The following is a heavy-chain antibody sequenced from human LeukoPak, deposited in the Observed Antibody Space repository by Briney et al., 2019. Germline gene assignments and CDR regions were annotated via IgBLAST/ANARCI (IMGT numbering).Heavy chain of an antibody. D-gene: IGHD3-3*01. CDR1: GGSISSYY. CDR3: ARGPVLRFLEG. Sequence: SETLSLTCTVSGGSISSYYWSWIRQHPGKGLEWIGYIYYSGSTNYNPSLKSRVTISVYTSKNQFSLKLSSVTAADTAVYYCARGPVLRFLEGWGQGTLVTVSS. V-gene: IGHV4-59*01. CDR2: IYYSGST. J-gene: IGHJ4*02.